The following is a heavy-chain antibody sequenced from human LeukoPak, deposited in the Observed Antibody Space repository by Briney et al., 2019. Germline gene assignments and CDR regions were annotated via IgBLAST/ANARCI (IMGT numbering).Heavy chain of an antibody. CDR2: VRSSGGET. CDR3: AKLITYYNVLTGYPIDH. CDR1: GFTFSSYT. V-gene: IGHV3-23*01. D-gene: IGHD3-9*01. J-gene: IGHJ4*02. Sequence: GGSLRLSCAASGFTFSSYTMGWVRQAPGEVLEWVSAVRSSGGETFYADSVKGRFTFSRDNSKNTLHLQMNSLRAEDTAVYYCAKLITYYNVLTGYPIDHWGQGTLVTVSS.